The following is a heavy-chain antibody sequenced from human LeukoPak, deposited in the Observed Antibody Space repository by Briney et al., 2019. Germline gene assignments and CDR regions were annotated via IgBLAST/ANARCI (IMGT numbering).Heavy chain of an antibody. V-gene: IGHV3-23*01. CDR1: GFTFSSYA. J-gene: IGHJ6*02. D-gene: IGHD3-22*01. Sequence: GGSLRLSCAASGFTFSSYAMSWVRQAPGKGLEWVSAISGSGGSTYYADSVKGRFTISRDNSKNTLYLQMNSLRAEDTAVYYCANQNGGYDSSGCYWDYYYYGMDVWGQGTTVTVSS. CDR2: ISGSGGST. CDR3: ANQNGGYDSSGCYWDYYYYGMDV.